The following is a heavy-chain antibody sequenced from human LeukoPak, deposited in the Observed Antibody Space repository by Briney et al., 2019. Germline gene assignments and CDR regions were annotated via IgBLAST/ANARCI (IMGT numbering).Heavy chain of an antibody. V-gene: IGHV4-4*07. CDR1: GGSLSSYY. CDR2: IYTSGST. J-gene: IGHJ5*02. CDR3: ARDSGPWGVFDP. Sequence: SETLSLTCTVSGGSLSSYYWNWIRQPAGKGLEWIGRIYTSGSTNYNPSLKSRVTISIDMSNNHFSLTLKSVTAADKAVYYCARDSGPWGVFDPWGQGTLVTVSS. D-gene: IGHD3-10*01.